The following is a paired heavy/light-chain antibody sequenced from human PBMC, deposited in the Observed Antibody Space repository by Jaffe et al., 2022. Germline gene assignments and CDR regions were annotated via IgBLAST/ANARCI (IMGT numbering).Light chain of an antibody. CDR1: QGISSY. J-gene: IGKJ1*01. V-gene: IGKV1-9*01. Sequence: DIQLTQSPSFLSASVGDRVTITCRASQGISSYLAWYQQKPGKAPKLLIYAASTLQSGVPSRFSGSGSGTEFTLTISSLQPEDFATYYCQQLNSYSRTFGQGTKVEIK. CDR3: QQLNSYSRT. CDR2: AAS.
Heavy chain of an antibody. V-gene: IGHV2-26*01. J-gene: IGHJ4*02. CDR2: IFSNDEK. CDR3: ARIVYYGSGFKGYFDY. D-gene: IGHD3-10*01. CDR1: GFSLSNARMG. Sequence: QVTLKESGPVLVKPTETLTLTCTVSGFSLSNARMGVSWIRQPPGKALEWLAHIFSNDEKSYSTSLKSRLTISKDTSKSQVVLTMTNMDPVDTATYYCARIVYYGSGFKGYFDYWGQGTLVTVSS.